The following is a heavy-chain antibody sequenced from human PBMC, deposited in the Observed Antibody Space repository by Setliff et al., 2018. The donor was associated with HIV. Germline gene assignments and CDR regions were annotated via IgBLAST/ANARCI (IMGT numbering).Heavy chain of an antibody. CDR1: GFSFSNYG. D-gene: IGHD6-6*01. Sequence: GGSLRLSCAASGFSFSNYGMHWVRQAPGRGLEWVSIIWYDGSNKFYADSVKGRFTISRDNSKNTLYLHMNNLRVEDTAVYYCARDFYSSTSGAVPDWGQGTAVTVSS. J-gene: IGHJ6*02. CDR3: ARDFYSSTSGAVPD. V-gene: IGHV3-33*01. CDR2: IWYDGSNK.